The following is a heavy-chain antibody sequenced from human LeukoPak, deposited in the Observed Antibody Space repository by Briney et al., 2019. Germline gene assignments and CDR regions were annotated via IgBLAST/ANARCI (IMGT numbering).Heavy chain of an antibody. CDR1: GYTFTSYD. J-gene: IGHJ3*02. CDR3: ASDYYDSSGYPSHAFDI. Sequence: GASVKVSCKASGYTFTSYDINWVRQATGQGLEWMGGIIPIFGTANYAQKFQGRVTITADKSTSTAYMELSSLRSEDTAVYYCASDYYDSSGYPSHAFDIWGQGTMVTVSS. V-gene: IGHV1-69*06. D-gene: IGHD3-22*01. CDR2: IIPIFGTA.